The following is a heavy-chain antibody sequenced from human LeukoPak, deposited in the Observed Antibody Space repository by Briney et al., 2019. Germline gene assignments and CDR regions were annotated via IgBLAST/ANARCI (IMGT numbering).Heavy chain of an antibody. J-gene: IGHJ5*02. CDR3: ARDAVVMGVLDP. V-gene: IGHV4-30-2*01. D-gene: IGHD4-23*01. CDR1: GDSLSSGVYH. Sequence: SETLSLTCTVSGDSLSSGVYHWSWLRQPPGKGLEWIGYIYHSGTTYYNPSLQSRVTISVDRSRNQFSLRLNSVTAADTAVYYCARDAVVMGVLDPWGQGTLVTVSS. CDR2: IYHSGTT.